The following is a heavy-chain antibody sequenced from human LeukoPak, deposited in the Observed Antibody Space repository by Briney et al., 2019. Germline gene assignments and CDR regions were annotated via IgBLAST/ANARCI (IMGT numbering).Heavy chain of an antibody. CDR1: GFTFSSYS. J-gene: IGHJ3*02. Sequence: PGGSLRLSCAVSGFTFSSYSMNWVRQAPGKGLEWVSSISSSSSYIYYADSVKGRFTISGDNAKNSLYLQMNSLRAEDTAVYYCARVREWELRYDAFDIWGQGTMVTVSS. CDR3: ARVREWELRYDAFDI. V-gene: IGHV3-21*01. D-gene: IGHD1-26*01. CDR2: ISSSSSYI.